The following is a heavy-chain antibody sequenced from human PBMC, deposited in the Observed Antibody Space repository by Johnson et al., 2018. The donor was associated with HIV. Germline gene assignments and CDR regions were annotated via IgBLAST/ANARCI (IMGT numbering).Heavy chain of an antibody. J-gene: IGHJ3*02. V-gene: IGHV3-NL1*01. CDR3: ARACSGGSCYEEKSPDAFDI. CDR2: IYSGGST. Sequence: QVQLVESGGGVVQPGRSLRLSCAASGFTFSSYGMHWVSQAPGKGLEWVSVIYSGGSTYYADSVKGRFTISRDNSKNTLYLQMNSLRAEDTAVYYCARACSGGSCYEEKSPDAFDIWGQGTMVTVSS. CDR1: GFTFSSYG. D-gene: IGHD2-15*01.